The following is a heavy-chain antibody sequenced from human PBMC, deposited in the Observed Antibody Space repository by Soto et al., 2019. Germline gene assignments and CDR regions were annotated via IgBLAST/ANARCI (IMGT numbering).Heavy chain of an antibody. J-gene: IGHJ1*01. V-gene: IGHV3-11*06. Sequence: KPGGSLRLSCVASGFIFGDYYMNLVRQSPGKGLEWLSYISSSGSDAKSADSLKGRFSISRDNAKNSVYLQMNRLSAEDTAVYYCVRVRGFFEWLAWGQGTLVTVSS. CDR3: VRVRGFFEWLA. CDR1: GFIFGDYY. D-gene: IGHD3-3*01. CDR2: ISSSGSDA.